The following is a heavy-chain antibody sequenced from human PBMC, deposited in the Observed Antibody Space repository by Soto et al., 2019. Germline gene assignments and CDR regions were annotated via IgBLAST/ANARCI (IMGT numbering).Heavy chain of an antibody. Sequence: QVQLVESGGGVVQPGRSLRLSCAASGLTFNSYGMHWVRQAPGKGLEWVAVISYDGSSKFYADSVKGRFTIARDNFKNRLYLQMTSLRAEDTAVYYGAKGGVQGLEPDYWGQGSLVTVSS. CDR2: ISYDGSSK. V-gene: IGHV3-30*18. CDR1: GLTFNSYG. J-gene: IGHJ4*02. CDR3: AKGGVQGLEPDY. D-gene: IGHD6-19*01.